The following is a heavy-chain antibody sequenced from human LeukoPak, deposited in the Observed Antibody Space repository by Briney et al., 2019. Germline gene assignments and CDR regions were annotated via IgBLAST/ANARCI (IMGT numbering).Heavy chain of an antibody. CDR3: ARDSRVLGSGSYGLAFDI. J-gene: IGHJ3*02. V-gene: IGHV4-61*02. Sequence: PSETLSLTCTVSGGSISSGSYYWRWIRQPAGKGLEWIGRIYTSGSTNYNPSLKSRVTISVDTSKNQFSLKLSSVTAADTAVYYCARDSRVLGSGSYGLAFDIWGQGTMVTVSS. D-gene: IGHD1-26*01. CDR2: IYTSGST. CDR1: GGSISSGSYY.